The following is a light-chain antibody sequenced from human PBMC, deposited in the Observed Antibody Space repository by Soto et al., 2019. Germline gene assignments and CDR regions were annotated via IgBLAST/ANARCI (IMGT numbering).Light chain of an antibody. V-gene: IGKV3-11*01. CDR3: QQRHNWPPLT. CDR1: QNIGIS. J-gene: IGKJ4*01. CDR2: DAS. Sequence: EIVLTQSPATLSLSPAERATLSCRASQNIGISLAWYQQKPDQAPRLLIYDASNRATGIPARFSGSGSGTDFTLTISSLETEDFALSYCQQRHNWPPLTFGGGTKVEIK.